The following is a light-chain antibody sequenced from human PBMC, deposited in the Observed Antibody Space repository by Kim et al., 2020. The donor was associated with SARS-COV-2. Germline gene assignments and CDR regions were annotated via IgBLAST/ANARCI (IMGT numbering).Light chain of an antibody. CDR2: GKN. J-gene: IGLJ1*01. CDR3: NSRDSSGNPYV. CDR1: SLRSYY. V-gene: IGLV3-19*01. Sequence: SSELTQDPAVSVALGQTVRITCQGDSLRSYYASWYQQKPGQAPVLVIYGKNNRPSGLPDRFSGSSSGNTASLTIPGAQAEDEADYYCNSRDSSGNPYVFG.